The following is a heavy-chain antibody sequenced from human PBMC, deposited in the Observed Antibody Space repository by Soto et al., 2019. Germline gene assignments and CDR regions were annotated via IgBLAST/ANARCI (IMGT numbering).Heavy chain of an antibody. CDR2: MNPNSGNT. CDR3: SRVRGWWYYFDC. CDR1: EYTFTSYD. V-gene: IGHV1-8*01. Sequence: ASVKVSCQSSEYTFTSYDINWVRQATGQGLEWMGWMNPNSGNTGYAQKFQGRVTTTRHTSISTAYMELSSLRSEDTAVYYCSRVRGWWYYFDCWGQGTLVTVS. D-gene: IGHD6-19*01. J-gene: IGHJ4*02.